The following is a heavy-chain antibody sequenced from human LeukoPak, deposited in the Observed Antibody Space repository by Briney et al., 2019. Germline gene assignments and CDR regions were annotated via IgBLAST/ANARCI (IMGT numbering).Heavy chain of an antibody. CDR2: ISGSGGST. J-gene: IGHJ6*03. CDR3: AKRRGLELTYYYHMDV. Sequence: GGSLRLSCAASGFTFSSYAMSWVRQAPGKGLEWVSAISGSGGSTYYADSVRGRFTISRDNSKNTLYLQMNSLRADDTAVYYCAKRRGLELTYYYHMDVWGKGTTVTVSS. V-gene: IGHV3-23*01. CDR1: GFTFSSYA. D-gene: IGHD1-7*01.